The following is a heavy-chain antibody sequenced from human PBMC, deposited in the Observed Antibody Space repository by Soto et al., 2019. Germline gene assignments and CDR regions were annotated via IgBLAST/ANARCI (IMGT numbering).Heavy chain of an antibody. Sequence: ASVKVSCKASGYTFTSYYMHWVRQAPGQGLEWMGIINPSGGSTSYAQKFQGRVTMTRDTSASTAYMELSSLRSEDTAVYYCARDPSYYGMDVWGQGTTVTVSS. CDR2: INPSGGST. CDR1: GYTFTSYY. CDR3: ARDPSYYGMDV. J-gene: IGHJ6*02. V-gene: IGHV1-46*01.